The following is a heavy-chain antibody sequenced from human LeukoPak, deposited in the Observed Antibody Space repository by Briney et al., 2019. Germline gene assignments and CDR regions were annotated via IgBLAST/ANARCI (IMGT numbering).Heavy chain of an antibody. CDR1: GFTFSSYS. D-gene: IGHD3-22*01. V-gene: IGHV3-21*01. CDR3: ARDPSTYYYDSSGYYNWFDP. CDR2: ISSSSSYI. J-gene: IGHJ5*02. Sequence: PGGSLRLSCAASGFTFSSYSMNCVRQAPGKGLEWVSSISSSSSYIYYADSVKGRFTISRDNAKNSLYLQMNSLRAEDTAVYYCARDPSTYYYDSSGYYNWFDPWGQGTLVTVSS.